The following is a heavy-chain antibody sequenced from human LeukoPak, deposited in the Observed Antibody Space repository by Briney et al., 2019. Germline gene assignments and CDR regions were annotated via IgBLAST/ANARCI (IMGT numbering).Heavy chain of an antibody. CDR3: ARVGGYSGYSPGYYYMDV. CDR2: ISSSSSYI. J-gene: IGHJ6*03. Sequence: PGGSLRLSCAASGFTFSSYSMNWVRQAPGKGLEWVSSISSSSSYIYYADSVKGRFTISRDNAKNSLYLQMNSLRAEDTAVYYCARVGGYSGYSPGYYYMDVWGKGTTVTISS. V-gene: IGHV3-21*01. D-gene: IGHD5-12*01. CDR1: GFTFSSYS.